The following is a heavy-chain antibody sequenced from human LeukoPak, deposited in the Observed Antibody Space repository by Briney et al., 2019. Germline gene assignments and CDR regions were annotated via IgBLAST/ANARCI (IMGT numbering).Heavy chain of an antibody. V-gene: IGHV1-18*01. CDR1: GYTFTSYG. J-gene: IGHJ5*02. CDR3: ARVLNVLLWFGELLPSRFDP. D-gene: IGHD3-10*01. Sequence: ASVKVSCKASGYTFTSYGISWVRQAPGQGLEWMGWISAYNGNTNYAQKLQGRVTMTTDTSTSTAYMELRSLRSDDTAVYYCARVLNVLLWFGELLPSRFDPWGQGTLVTVSS. CDR2: ISAYNGNT.